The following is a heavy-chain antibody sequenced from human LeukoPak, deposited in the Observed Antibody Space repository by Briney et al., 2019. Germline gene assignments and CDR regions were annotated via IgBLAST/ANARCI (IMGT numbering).Heavy chain of an antibody. CDR2: FDPEDGET. Sequence: ASVKVSCKVSGYTLTELSMHWVRQAPGKGLEWMGGFDPEDGETIYAQKFQGRVTMTEDTSTDTAYMELSRLRSDDTAVYYCARDRYYGSGSLDAFDIWGQGTMVTVSS. V-gene: IGHV1-24*01. D-gene: IGHD3-10*01. CDR1: GYTLTELS. CDR3: ARDRYYGSGSLDAFDI. J-gene: IGHJ3*02.